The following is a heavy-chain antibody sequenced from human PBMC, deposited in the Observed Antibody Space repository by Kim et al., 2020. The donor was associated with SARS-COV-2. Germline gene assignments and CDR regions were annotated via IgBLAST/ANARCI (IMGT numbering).Heavy chain of an antibody. D-gene: IGHD1-26*01. Sequence: YTPSLKSRVTISVDTSKNQFSLKLGSVTAADTAVYYCARRIVGATRAFDYWGQGTLVTVSS. CDR3: ARRIVGATRAFDY. V-gene: IGHV4-34*01. J-gene: IGHJ4*02.